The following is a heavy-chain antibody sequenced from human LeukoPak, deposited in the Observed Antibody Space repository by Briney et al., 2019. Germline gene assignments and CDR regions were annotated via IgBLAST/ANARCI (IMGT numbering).Heavy chain of an antibody. CDR2: IHSDGGVT. V-gene: IGHV3-74*01. Sequence: GGSLRLSCAASGFAFDYYWMNWVRQAPGKRLVWVSRIHSDGGVTRYADSVKGRFTISRDNSKNTLCLQMNSLRAEDTAVYYCAKDQRTVVTPFDYWGQGTLVTVSS. CDR3: AKDQRTVVTPFDY. CDR1: GFAFDYYW. D-gene: IGHD4-23*01. J-gene: IGHJ4*02.